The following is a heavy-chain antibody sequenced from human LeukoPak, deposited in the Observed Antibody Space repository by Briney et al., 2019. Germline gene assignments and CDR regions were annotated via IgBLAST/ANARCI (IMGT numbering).Heavy chain of an antibody. CDR3: AREDYYDTPVDY. D-gene: IGHD3-22*01. CDR2: ISSSSSYI. V-gene: IGHV3-21*01. J-gene: IGHJ4*02. CDR1: GFTFSSYS. Sequence: GGSLRLSCAASGFTFSSYSMNWVRQAPGKGLEWVSSISSSSSYIYYADSVKGRFTISRDNAKNSLYLQMNSLKAEDTAVYYCAREDYYDTPVDYWGQGTLVTVSS.